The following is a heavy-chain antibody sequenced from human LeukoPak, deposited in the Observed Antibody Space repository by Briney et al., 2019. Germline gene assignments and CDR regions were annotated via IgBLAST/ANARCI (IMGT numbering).Heavy chain of an antibody. J-gene: IGHJ6*03. D-gene: IGHD3-10*01. Sequence: RPGGSLRLSCAASGFTFSSYGMHWVRQAPGKGLEWVAFIRYDGSNKYYADSVKGRFTISRDNSKNTLYLQMNSLRAEDTAVYYCAKEAGDYYYYMDVWGKGTTVTISS. CDR1: GFTFSSYG. V-gene: IGHV3-30*02. CDR3: AKEAGDYYYYMDV. CDR2: IRYDGSNK.